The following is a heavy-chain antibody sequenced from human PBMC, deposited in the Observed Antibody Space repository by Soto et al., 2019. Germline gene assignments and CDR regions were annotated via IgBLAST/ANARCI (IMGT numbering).Heavy chain of an antibody. CDR1: GFTFTSSA. J-gene: IGHJ4*02. CDR3: AAGGTWFGEFRDY. Sequence: SVKVSCKASGFTFTSSAVQWVRPARGQRLEWIGWLVVGSGNTNYAQKFQERVTITRDMSTSTAYMELSSLRSEDTAVYYCAAGGTWFGEFRDYWGQGTLVTVAS. V-gene: IGHV1-58*01. D-gene: IGHD3-10*01. CDR2: LVVGSGNT.